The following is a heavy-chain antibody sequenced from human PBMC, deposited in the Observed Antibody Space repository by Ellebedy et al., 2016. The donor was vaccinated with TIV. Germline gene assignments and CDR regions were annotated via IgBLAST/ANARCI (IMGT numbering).Heavy chain of an antibody. Sequence: PGGSLRLSCAASGFTFSNACMNWVRQAPGKGLEWVSYIGNSDTKYYADSVRGRFTISRDKAKKSVYLQMNSLRVEDTGVYYCARDAMIWIFDSWGQGTLVTVSS. CDR2: IGNSDTK. D-gene: IGHD3-22*01. J-gene: IGHJ4*02. CDR1: GFTFSNAC. V-gene: IGHV3-69-1*01. CDR3: ARDAMIWIFDS.